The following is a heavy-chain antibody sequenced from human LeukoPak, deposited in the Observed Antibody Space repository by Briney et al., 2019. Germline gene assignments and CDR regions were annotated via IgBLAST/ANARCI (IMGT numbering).Heavy chain of an antibody. D-gene: IGHD3-22*01. J-gene: IGHJ4*02. V-gene: IGHV5-51*01. CDR3: ARRRSNYDSSGYYYGY. Sequence: GESLKISCKGSGYSFTSYWIGWVRQMPGKGLEWMGIIYPGDSDTRYSPSFQGQVTISADKSISTAYLQWSSLKASDTAMYYCARRRSNYDSSGYYYGYWGQGTLVTVSS. CDR2: IYPGDSDT. CDR1: GYSFTSYW.